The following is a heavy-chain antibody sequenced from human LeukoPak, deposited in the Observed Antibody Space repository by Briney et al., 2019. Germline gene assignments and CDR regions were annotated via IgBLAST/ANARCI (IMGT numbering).Heavy chain of an antibody. CDR2: IYTSGST. CDR3: ARSHIVVVPAVTYYYMDV. V-gene: IGHV4-4*07. CDR1: GGSISSYY. D-gene: IGHD2-2*01. J-gene: IGHJ6*03. Sequence: SETLSLTCTVSGGSISSYYWSWIRQPAGKGLEWIGRIYTSGSTNYNPSLKSRVTMSVDTSKNQFSLKLSSVTAADTAVYYCARSHIVVVPAVTYYYMDVWGKGTTVTVSS.